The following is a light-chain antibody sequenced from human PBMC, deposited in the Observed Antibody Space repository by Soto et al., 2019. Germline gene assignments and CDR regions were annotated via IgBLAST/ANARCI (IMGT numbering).Light chain of an antibody. V-gene: IGKV1-39*01. J-gene: IGKJ4*01. CDR1: QSISRY. Sequence: DIQMTQSPSSLSASVGDRVTITCRASQSISRYVNWYQQKPVKAPKLLIVPASSLQSGVPSRFSVSGSGTDFTFTISSLQPEDFATYYCQHSYSTPPYTFGGGTKVE. CDR3: QHSYSTPPYT. CDR2: PAS.